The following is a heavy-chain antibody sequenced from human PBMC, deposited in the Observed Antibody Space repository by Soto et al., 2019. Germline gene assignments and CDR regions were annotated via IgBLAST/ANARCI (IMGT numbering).Heavy chain of an antibody. CDR3: ARSGRIRASEDYYGSGSYSPSYYYGMDV. CDR2: TYYRSKWYN. J-gene: IGHJ6*02. Sequence: SQTLSLTCAISGDSVSSNSAAWNWIRQSPSGGLEWLGRTYYRSKWYNDYAVSVKSRITINPDTSKNQFSLQLNSVTPEDTAVYYCARSGRIRASEDYYGSGSYSPSYYYGMDVWGQGTTVTVSS. D-gene: IGHD3-10*01. CDR1: GDSVSSNSAA. V-gene: IGHV6-1*01.